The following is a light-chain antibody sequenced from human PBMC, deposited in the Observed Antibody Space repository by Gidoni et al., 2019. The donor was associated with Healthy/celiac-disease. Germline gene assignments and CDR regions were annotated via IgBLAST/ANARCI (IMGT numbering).Light chain of an antibody. CDR1: QNVSSSN. CDR3: QQYGSSPWT. J-gene: IGKJ1*01. V-gene: IGKV3-20*01. CDR2: GAS. Sequence: EIVLTQSPGTLSLSPGERATLSCRASQNVSSSNLAWYQQRPGQAPRLLIYGASSRATGIPDRFSGSGSGTGFTLTISRLEPEDFAVYYCQQYGSSPWTFGQGTKVEIK.